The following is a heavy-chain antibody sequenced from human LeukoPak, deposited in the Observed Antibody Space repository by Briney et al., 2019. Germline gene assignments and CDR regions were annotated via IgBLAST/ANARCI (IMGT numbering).Heavy chain of an antibody. Sequence: PGGSLRLSCAASGFTFSSYAMSWVRQAPGKGLEWVSAISGSGGSTYYADSVKGRFTISRDNSKNTLYLQMNSLRAEDTAVYYCAKARYYYGSGSYPTPFDYWGQGTLVTVSS. J-gene: IGHJ4*02. CDR1: GFTFSSYA. CDR2: ISGSGGST. D-gene: IGHD3-10*01. CDR3: AKARYYYGSGSYPTPFDY. V-gene: IGHV3-23*01.